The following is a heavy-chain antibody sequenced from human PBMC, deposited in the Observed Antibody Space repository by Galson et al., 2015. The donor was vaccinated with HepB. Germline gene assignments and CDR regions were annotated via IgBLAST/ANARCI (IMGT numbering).Heavy chain of an antibody. D-gene: IGHD3-16*01. CDR2: IGTAGDT. V-gene: IGHV3-13*01. J-gene: IGHJ4*02. CDR1: GFTFSNYD. Sequence: SLRLSCADSGFTFSNYDMHWVRQATGKGLEWVSGIGTAGDTYYPGSVKGRFTISRENAKNSLYLQMNSLRAGDTAVYYCARGADYGGFAYWGQGTLVTVSS. CDR3: ARGADYGGFAY.